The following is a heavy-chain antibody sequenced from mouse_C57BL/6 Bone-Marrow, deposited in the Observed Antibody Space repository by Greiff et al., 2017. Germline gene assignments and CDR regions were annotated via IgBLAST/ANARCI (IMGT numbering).Heavy chain of an antibody. Sequence: SVPALVRPGASVKLSCTASGFNIKNTYMHWVKQRPEQGLEWIGRIDPANGNTKYAPQFQGKATITADTSSNTAYLQLSSLTSEDTTIYYCARSGIYYGYDGVYWGQGTTRTAS. J-gene: IGHJ2*01. D-gene: IGHD2-2*01. CDR2: IDPANGNT. CDR3: ARSGIYYGYDGVY. V-gene: IGHV14-3*01. CDR1: GFNIKNTY.